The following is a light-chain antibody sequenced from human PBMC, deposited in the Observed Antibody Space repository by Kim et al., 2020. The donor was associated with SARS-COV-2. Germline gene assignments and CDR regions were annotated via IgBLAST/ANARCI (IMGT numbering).Light chain of an antibody. Sequence: PGERATRSGRASQSVSSDLAWNQQTPSQAPRLLIYGAYTRATGIPARFSGTGSGTEFTLNISSLHSDDFAVYYCQHYNSGPPWTFGQGTKVDIK. CDR1: QSVSSD. V-gene: IGKV3-15*01. CDR3: QHYNSGPPWT. CDR2: GAY. J-gene: IGKJ1*01.